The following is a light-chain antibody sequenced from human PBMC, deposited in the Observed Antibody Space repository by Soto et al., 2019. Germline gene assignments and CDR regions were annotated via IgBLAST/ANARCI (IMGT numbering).Light chain of an antibody. CDR2: EDT. Sequence: QSVLTQPVSVSGSPGQSITIPCTGSSSDVGSYDLVSWFQQHPGKAPKLIIYEDTKRPSGVSNRFSGSKSGNTASLTISGLQAEDEADYYCCSYAGSSTRYVFGTGTKVTVL. CDR1: SSDVGSYDL. J-gene: IGLJ1*01. CDR3: CSYAGSSTRYV. V-gene: IGLV2-23*01.